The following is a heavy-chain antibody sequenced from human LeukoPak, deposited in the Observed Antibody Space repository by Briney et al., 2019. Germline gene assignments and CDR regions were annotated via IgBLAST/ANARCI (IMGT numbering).Heavy chain of an antibody. J-gene: IGHJ1*01. CDR1: GDSISGSTNY. CDR2: IYHSGST. CDR3: ARVAAGIGFFQH. V-gene: IGHV4-39*07. D-gene: IGHD6-13*01. Sequence: SETLSLTCTVSGDSISGSTNYWGWIRQPPGKGLEWIGSIYHSGSTYYNPSLKSRVTISVDTSKNQFYLKLSSVTAADTAVYYCARVAAGIGFFQHWGQGTLVTVSS.